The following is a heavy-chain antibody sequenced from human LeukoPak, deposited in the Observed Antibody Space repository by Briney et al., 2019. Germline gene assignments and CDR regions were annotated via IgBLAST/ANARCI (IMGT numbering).Heavy chain of an antibody. CDR1: GGSISSYY. J-gene: IGHJ6*02. CDR2: IYCTGST. CDR3: ARRAEGDYFYALDV. Sequence: SETLSLTCTVSGGSISSYYWSWIRQPPGKGLEWIAYIYCTGSTNYNPSLKSRVTTSIDTSKNQFSLKLSSVSAADTAVYYCARRAEGDYFYALDVWGQGTTVTVSS. V-gene: IGHV4-59*01. D-gene: IGHD3-16*01.